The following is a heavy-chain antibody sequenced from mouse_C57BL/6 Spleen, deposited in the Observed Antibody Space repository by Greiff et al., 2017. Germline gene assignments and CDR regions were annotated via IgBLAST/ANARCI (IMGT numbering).Heavy chain of an antibody. CDR3: ARSTDGYYGGYFDV. J-gene: IGHJ1*03. V-gene: IGHV1-80*01. Sequence: VKVVESGAELVKPGASVKISCKASGYAFSSYWMNWVKQRPGKGLEWIGQIYPGDGDTNYNGKFKGKATLTADKSSSTAYMQLSSLTSEDSAVYFCARSTDGYYGGYFDVWGTGTTVTVSS. CDR1: GYAFSSYW. D-gene: IGHD2-3*01. CDR2: IYPGDGDT.